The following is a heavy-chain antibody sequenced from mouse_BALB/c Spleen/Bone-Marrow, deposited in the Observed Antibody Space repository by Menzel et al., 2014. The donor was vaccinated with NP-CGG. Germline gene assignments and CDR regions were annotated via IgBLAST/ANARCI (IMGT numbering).Heavy chain of an antibody. J-gene: IGHJ2*01. D-gene: IGHD3-1*01. CDR3: TTLARNNFDY. Sequence: VQLKQSGTVLARPGAAVKMSCKASGYTFSNYWMHWIKQRPGQGLECIGSIRPGNSDTTYNQKFKGKAKLTAVTSTSTAYMELSSLTNEDSAVYYCTTLARNNFDYWGQGTTLTVSS. V-gene: IGHV1-5*01. CDR1: GYTFSNYW. CDR2: IRPGNSDT.